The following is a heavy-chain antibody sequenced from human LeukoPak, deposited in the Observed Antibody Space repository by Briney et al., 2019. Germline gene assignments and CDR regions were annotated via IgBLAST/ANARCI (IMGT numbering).Heavy chain of an antibody. J-gene: IGHJ5*02. CDR1: GGSIGSYY. V-gene: IGHV4-59*01. Sequence: PSETLSLTCAVSGGSIGSYYWSWIRQPPGKGLEWIGYIHDSGSTKYNPSLTSRVTMSADTSRNHLSLKLTSVTAADTVVYYCARGRSGGDWFDPWGQGTLVTVSS. CDR3: ARGRSGGDWFDP. D-gene: IGHD3-10*01. CDR2: IHDSGST.